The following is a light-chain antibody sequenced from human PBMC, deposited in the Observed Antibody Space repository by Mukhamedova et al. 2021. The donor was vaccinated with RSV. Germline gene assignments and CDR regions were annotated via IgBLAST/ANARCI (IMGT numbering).Light chain of an antibody. Sequence: GKAPRYLLELEGSGAYTRGCGIPDRSSGSSSGADRYLTISNLHSEDEAVYYCETWACDSLVLGGGTKLTVL. CDR2: LEGSGAY. V-gene: IGLV4-60*03. J-gene: IGLJ3*02. CDR3: ETWACDSLV.